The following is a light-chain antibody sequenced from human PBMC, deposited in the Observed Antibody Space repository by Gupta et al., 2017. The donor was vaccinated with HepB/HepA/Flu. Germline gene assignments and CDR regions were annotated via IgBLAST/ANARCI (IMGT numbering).Light chain of an antibody. J-gene: IGLJ3*02. CDR3: CSYAGSYTWV. CDR2: DVS. CDR1: SSDVGDYTY. Sequence: QSPLTQPRSVSGSPGQSVTISCTGTSSDVGDYTYVSWYQQHPGKAPKLMIYDVSKRPSGVPDRFSGSKSGNTASLTISGLQAEDEADYYCCSYAGSYTWVFGGGTKLTVL. V-gene: IGLV2-11*01.